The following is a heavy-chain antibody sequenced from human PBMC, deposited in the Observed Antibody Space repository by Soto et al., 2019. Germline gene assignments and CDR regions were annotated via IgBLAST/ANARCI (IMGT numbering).Heavy chain of an antibody. J-gene: IGHJ6*02. D-gene: IGHD6-19*01. CDR2: ISSSSSYI. V-gene: IGHV3-21*01. CDR3: ARVSFGVAGTIPYGMDV. CDR1: GFTFGSYS. Sequence: GGSLRLSCSASGFTFGSYSMNWVRQAPGKGLEWVSSISSSSSYIYYADSVKGRFTISRDNAKNSLYLQMNSLRAEDTAVYYCARVSFGVAGTIPYGMDVWGQGTTVTVSS.